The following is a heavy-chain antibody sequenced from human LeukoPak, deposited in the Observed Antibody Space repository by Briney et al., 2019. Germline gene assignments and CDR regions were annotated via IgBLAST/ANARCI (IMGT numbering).Heavy chain of an antibody. CDR3: TRSGSYYYYYDMDV. D-gene: IGHD1-26*01. CDR1: GFTFGDYA. V-gene: IGHV3-49*03. Sequence: GGSLRLSCTASGFTFGDYAMSWFRQAPGKGLEWVGFIRSKAYGGTTEYAASVKGRFTISRDDSKSIAYLQMNSLKTEDTAVYYCTRSGSYYYYYDMDVWGKGTTVTVSS. J-gene: IGHJ6*03. CDR2: IRSKAYGGTT.